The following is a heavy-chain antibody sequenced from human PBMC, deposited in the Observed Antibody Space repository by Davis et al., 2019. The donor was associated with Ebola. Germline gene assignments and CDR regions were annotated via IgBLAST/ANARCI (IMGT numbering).Heavy chain of an antibody. CDR3: AKDLRLTHAFDI. Sequence: GGSLRLSCAASGFTFSSYSMNWVRQAPGKGLEWVSSISSSSSYIYYADSVKGRFTISRDNAKNSLYLQMNCLRAEDTAVYYCAKDLRLTHAFDIWGQGTMVTVSS. CDR1: GFTFSSYS. J-gene: IGHJ3*02. V-gene: IGHV3-21*01. CDR2: ISSSSSYI. D-gene: IGHD1-14*01.